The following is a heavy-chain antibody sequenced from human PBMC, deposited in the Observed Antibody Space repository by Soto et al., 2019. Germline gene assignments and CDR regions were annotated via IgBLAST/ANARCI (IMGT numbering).Heavy chain of an antibody. D-gene: IGHD1-26*01. CDR1: GGSISSYY. J-gene: IGHJ5*01. CDR2: IYYSGST. Sequence: QVQLQESGPGLVKPSETLSLTCTVSGGSISSYYWSWIRQPPGKGLEWLGYIYYSGSTNYTPSLRCPVSIPVATSKAQSPLMLSSVTAAATAVYYCARRWGAAVHSGGQGPLVAVSS. V-gene: IGHV4-59*08. CDR3: ARRWGAAVHS.